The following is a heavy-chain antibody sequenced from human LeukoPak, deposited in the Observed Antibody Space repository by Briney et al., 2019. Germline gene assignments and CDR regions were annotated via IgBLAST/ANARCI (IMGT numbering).Heavy chain of an antibody. CDR3: AREGYSGRFDI. J-gene: IGHJ3*02. V-gene: IGHV1-2*02. Sequence: AASVKVSCKASGYTFTNYGISWVRQAPGQGLEWMGWINPNSGGTNYAQKFQGRVTMTRDTSISTAYMELSRLRSDDTAVYYCAREGYSGRFDIWGQGTMVTVSS. D-gene: IGHD3-10*01. CDR1: GYTFTNYG. CDR2: INPNSGGT.